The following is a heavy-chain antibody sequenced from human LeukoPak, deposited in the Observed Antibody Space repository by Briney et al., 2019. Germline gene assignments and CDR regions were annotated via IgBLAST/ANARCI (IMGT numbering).Heavy chain of an antibody. CDR3: ARDLSGDYYFDY. CDR2: IYISGST. D-gene: IGHD4-17*01. J-gene: IGHJ4*02. CDR1: GGSISSGSYY. Sequence: PSQTLSLTCTVSGGSISSGSYYWNWIRQPAGKGLEWIGRIYISGSTNYNPSLESRVTISVDTSKNQFSLKLSSVTAADTAVYYCARDLSGDYYFDYWGQGTLVTVSS. V-gene: IGHV4-61*02.